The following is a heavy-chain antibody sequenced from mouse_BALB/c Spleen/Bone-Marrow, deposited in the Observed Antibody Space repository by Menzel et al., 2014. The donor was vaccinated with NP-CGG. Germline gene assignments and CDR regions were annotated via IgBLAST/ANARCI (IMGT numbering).Heavy chain of an antibody. Sequence: EVMLVESGGGLVRPGGSLKLSCATSGFTFSDYYMYWVRQTPEKRLEWVAYISNGGGSSTYYPDTVEGRFTISRDNAKNTLYLQMSRLKSEDTAMYYCASPGTYWGQGTLVTVSA. V-gene: IGHV5-12*02. J-gene: IGHJ3*01. D-gene: IGHD4-1*01. CDR2: ISNGGGSST. CDR1: GFTFSDYY. CDR3: ASPGTY.